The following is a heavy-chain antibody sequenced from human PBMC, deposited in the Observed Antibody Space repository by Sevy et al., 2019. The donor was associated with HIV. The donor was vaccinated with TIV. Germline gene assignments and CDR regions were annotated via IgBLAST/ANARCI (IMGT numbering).Heavy chain of an antibody. J-gene: IGHJ4*02. Sequence: GGSLRLSCAASGFTFSTYGMHWVRQAPGKGLEWVADIWFDGSNTYYADSVKGRFTISRDMAKNTLHLQMNSLRVEDTAVYYCARDLEFYDYGDYGPAFMPDYWGQGTLVTVSS. V-gene: IGHV3-33*01. CDR3: ARDLEFYDYGDYGPAFMPDY. CDR2: IWFDGSNT. D-gene: IGHD4-17*01. CDR1: GFTFSTYG.